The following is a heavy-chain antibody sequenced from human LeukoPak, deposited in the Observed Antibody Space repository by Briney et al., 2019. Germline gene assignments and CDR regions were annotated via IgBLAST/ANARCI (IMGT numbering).Heavy chain of an antibody. CDR2: IRYDGTTK. J-gene: IGHJ4*02. CDR3: ARQPKGRDGYNAPFDY. CDR1: GFTFSSYG. D-gene: IGHD5-24*01. V-gene: IGHV3-30*02. Sequence: GGSLRLSCAASGFTFSSYGMHWVRQAPGKGLEWLAFIRYDGTTKYYTDSVKGRFTISRDNSKNTLYLQMNSLRAEDTAVYYCARQPKGRDGYNAPFDYWGQGTLVTVSS.